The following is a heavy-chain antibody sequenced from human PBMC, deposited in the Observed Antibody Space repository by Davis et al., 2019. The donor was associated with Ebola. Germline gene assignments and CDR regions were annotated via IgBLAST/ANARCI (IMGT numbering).Heavy chain of an antibody. CDR1: GDSVGSNAYS. D-gene: IGHD1-7*01. Sequence: PSETLSLTCSVSGDSVGSNAYSWGWIRQPPGKGLEWIAYIHYSGNTYYTPSLESRVTMSVDSPKNQFSLKVSSVTAADTAVYYCARLSPLGTTVDYWGQGTLVTVSS. CDR3: ARLSPLGTTVDY. J-gene: IGHJ4*02. V-gene: IGHV4-39*01. CDR2: IHYSGNT.